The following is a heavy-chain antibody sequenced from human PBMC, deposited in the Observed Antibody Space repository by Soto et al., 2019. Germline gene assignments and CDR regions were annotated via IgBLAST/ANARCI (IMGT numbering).Heavy chain of an antibody. V-gene: IGHV4-39*01. D-gene: IGHD1-26*01. CDR1: GGSISSSSYY. CDR3: ARHRYSRELRGNWFDP. Sequence: NPSETLSLTCTVSGGSISSSSYYWGWIRQPPGKGLEWIGSIYYSGSTYYNPSLKSRVTISVDTSKNQFSLKLSSVTAADTAVYYCARHRYSRELRGNWFDPWGQGTLVTVSS. J-gene: IGHJ5*02. CDR2: IYYSGST.